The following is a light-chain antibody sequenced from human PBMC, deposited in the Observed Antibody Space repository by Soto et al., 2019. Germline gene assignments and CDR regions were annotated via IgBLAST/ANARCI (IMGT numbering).Light chain of an antibody. CDR3: QQSYSTPGVT. CDR1: QSFRGL. J-gene: IGKJ3*01. CDR2: DAY. Sequence: EVVLTQSPVTLSLSPGERATLSCRASQSFRGLLAWYQQKPGQAPRLLIYDAYNRATGIPPRFSGSGSGTDFTLTITSLQPEDFATYYCQQSYSTPGVTFGPGTKVDIK. V-gene: IGKV3-11*01.